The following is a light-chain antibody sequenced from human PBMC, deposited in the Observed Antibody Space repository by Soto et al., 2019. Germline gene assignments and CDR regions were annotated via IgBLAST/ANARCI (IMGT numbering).Light chain of an antibody. CDR3: AAWDDSLNGWV. Sequence: QPVLTQPPSASGTPGQRVTISCSGSSSNIGSKTVNWYHQLPGTAPKLLIYSNNQRPSGVPDRFSGSKSGTSASLAISGLQSEDEADYYCAAWDDSLNGWVFGGGTKLTVL. J-gene: IGLJ3*02. CDR1: SSNIGSKT. CDR2: SNN. V-gene: IGLV1-44*01.